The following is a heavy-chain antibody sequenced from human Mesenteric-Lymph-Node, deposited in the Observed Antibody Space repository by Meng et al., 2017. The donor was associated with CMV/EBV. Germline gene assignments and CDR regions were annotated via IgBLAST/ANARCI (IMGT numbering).Heavy chain of an antibody. CDR3: VVGYDSRKVAY. D-gene: IGHD3-16*01. J-gene: IGHJ4*02. CDR2: ICSGDTT. V-gene: IGHV3-53*01. Sequence: GGSLRLSCAASGFIVSISHMNWVRQDPGKGLEWVSVICSGDTTHYADSVKVRFTISRDNSMNTLYLQMNSLRAEDTAVYYCVVGYDSRKVAYWGRGTLVTVSS. CDR1: GFIVSISH.